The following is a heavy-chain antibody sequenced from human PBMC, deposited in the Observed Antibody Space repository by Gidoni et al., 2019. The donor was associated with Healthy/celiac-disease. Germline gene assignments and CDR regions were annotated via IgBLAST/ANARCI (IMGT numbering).Heavy chain of an antibody. J-gene: IGHJ4*02. Sequence: GWIRQPPGKGLEWIGSIYYSGSTYYNPSLKSRVTISVDTSKNQFSLKLSSVTAADTAVYYCARRVTSSGPTYYFDYWGQGTLVTVSS. V-gene: IGHV4-39*01. D-gene: IGHD6-19*01. CDR3: ARRVTSSGPTYYFDY. CDR2: IYYSGST.